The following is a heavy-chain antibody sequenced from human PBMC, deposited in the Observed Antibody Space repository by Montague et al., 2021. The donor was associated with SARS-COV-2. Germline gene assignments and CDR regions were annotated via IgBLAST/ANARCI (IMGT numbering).Heavy chain of an antibody. J-gene: IGHJ4*02. Sequence: CAISGDSDGGERAGWKWEKQTPERELEGQGGRYYRSKKNNDYAVSVKSRITINPDTSKNQISLQLNSVTPEDTAVYYCARTSASSDYWGQGTLVTVSS. CDR1: GDSDGGERAG. CDR3: ARTSASSDY. D-gene: IGHD1-26*01. CDR2: RYYRSKKNN. V-gene: IGHV6-1*01.